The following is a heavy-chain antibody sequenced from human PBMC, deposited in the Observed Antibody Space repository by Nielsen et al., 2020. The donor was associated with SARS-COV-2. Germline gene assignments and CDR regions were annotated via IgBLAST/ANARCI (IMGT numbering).Heavy chain of an antibody. Sequence: SETLSLTCTVSGGSISSSSYYWGWIRQPPGKGLEWIGSIYYSGSTYYNPSLKSRVTISVDTSKNQFSLKLSSVTAADTAVYYCARKGALAARPFDYWGQGTLVTVSS. J-gene: IGHJ4*02. V-gene: IGHV4-39*01. CDR3: ARKGALAARPFDY. CDR2: IYYSGST. D-gene: IGHD6-6*01. CDR1: GGSISSSSYY.